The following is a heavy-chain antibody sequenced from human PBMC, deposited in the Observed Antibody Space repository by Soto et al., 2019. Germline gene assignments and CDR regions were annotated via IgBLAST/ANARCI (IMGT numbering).Heavy chain of an antibody. CDR1: GYTFTGYY. V-gene: IGHV1-2*04. J-gene: IGHJ3*02. Sequence: ASVKVSCKASGYTFTGYYMHWVRQAPGQGLEWMGWINPNSGGTNYAQKFQGWVTMTRDTSISTAYMELSRLRSDDTAVYYWARAPLTGELGAFDIWGQGPMVTVSS. CDR3: ARAPLTGELGAFDI. D-gene: IGHD7-27*01. CDR2: INPNSGGT.